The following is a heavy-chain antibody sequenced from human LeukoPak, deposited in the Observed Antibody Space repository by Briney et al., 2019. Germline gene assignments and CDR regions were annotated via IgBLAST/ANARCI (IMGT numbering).Heavy chain of an antibody. Sequence: QTGGSLRLSCAASGFTFSSYAMSWVRQAPGKGLEWVSAISGSGGSTYYADSVKGRFTISRDNSKNTLYLQMSSLRAEDTAVYYCAKGGLLQDAFDIWGQGTMVSVSS. J-gene: IGHJ3*02. D-gene: IGHD2/OR15-2a*01. CDR3: AKGGLLQDAFDI. CDR2: ISGSGGST. V-gene: IGHV3-23*01. CDR1: GFTFSSYA.